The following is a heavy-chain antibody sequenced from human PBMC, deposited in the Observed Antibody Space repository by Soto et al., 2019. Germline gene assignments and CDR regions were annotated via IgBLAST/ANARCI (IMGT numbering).Heavy chain of an antibody. Sequence: PGGSLRLSCEVSGFTFSMYSMSWVRQSPGKGLEWVAKIPQDGVDGHYADSVKGRFTISRDNGKSSLYLQLNNLRAEDTAVYYCARDHLILPAHDFFYGSDVWGRGATVTAP. CDR3: ARDHLILPAHDFFYGSDV. CDR2: IPQDGVDG. V-gene: IGHV3-7*03. J-gene: IGHJ6*02. CDR1: GFTFSMYS. D-gene: IGHD2-21*02.